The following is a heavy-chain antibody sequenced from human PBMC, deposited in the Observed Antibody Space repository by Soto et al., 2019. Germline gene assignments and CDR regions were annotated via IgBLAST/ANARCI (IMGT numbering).Heavy chain of an antibody. D-gene: IGHD6-13*01. CDR3: TRDASRDSSARGWFDP. CDR2: ISSNSAYI. CDR1: GFTFRSFT. J-gene: IGHJ5*02. V-gene: IGHV3-21*01. Sequence: PGGSLRLSCAASGFTFRSFTMNWVRQAPGKGLEWVSTISSNSAYIYYTDALRGRFTISRDNAKNSLHLQMNSLRAEDTAVYYYTRDASRDSSARGWFDPWGPGTRVTVSS.